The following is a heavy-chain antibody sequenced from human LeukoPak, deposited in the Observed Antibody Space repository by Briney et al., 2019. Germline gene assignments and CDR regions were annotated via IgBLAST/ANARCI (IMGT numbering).Heavy chain of an antibody. CDR3: ARDGDDYGDYEFFDY. V-gene: IGHV1-2*02. D-gene: IGHD4-17*01. J-gene: IGHJ4*02. CDR1: GYTFTGYY. Sequence: ASVKVSCKASGYTFTGYYMHWVRQAPGQGLEWMGWINPNSGGTNYAQKFQGRVTMTRDTSISTAYMELSRLRSDDTAVYYCARDGDDYGDYEFFDYWGQGTLVTVSS. CDR2: INPNSGGT.